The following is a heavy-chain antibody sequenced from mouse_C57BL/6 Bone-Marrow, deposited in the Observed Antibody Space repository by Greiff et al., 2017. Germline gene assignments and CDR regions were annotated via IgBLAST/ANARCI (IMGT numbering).Heavy chain of an antibody. CDR3: ARWGLRRGSWFAY. D-gene: IGHD2-2*01. V-gene: IGHV1-63*01. J-gene: IGHJ3*01. Sequence: QVHVKQSGAELVRPGTSVKMSCKASGYTFTNYWIGWAKQRPGHGLEWIGDFYPGGGYTNYNEKFKGKATLTADKSSSTAYMQFSSLTSEDSAIYYCARWGLRRGSWFAYWGQGTLVTVSA. CDR1: GYTFTNYW. CDR2: FYPGGGYT.